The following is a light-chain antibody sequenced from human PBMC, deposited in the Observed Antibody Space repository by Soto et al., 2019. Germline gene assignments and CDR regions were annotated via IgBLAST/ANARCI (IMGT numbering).Light chain of an antibody. CDR3: SSYTSGSTYV. J-gene: IGLJ1*01. V-gene: IGLV2-14*01. Sequence: QSEMTQPASVSGSPGQSITISCTGTSSDVGGYRYVSWYQQHPGKAPKLMIYEVSNRPSGVSNRFSGSKSGNTASLTISGLQAEDEADYYCSSYTSGSTYVFGTGTKVTVL. CDR1: SSDVGGYRY. CDR2: EVS.